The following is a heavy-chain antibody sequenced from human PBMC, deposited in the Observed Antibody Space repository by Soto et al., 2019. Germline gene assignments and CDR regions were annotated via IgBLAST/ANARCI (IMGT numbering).Heavy chain of an antibody. D-gene: IGHD6-19*01. CDR2: IYYSGST. V-gene: IGHV4-39*01. Sequence: SETLSLTCTVSGGSISSSSYYWGWIRQPPGKGLEWIGSIYYSGSTYYNPSLKSRVTISVDTSKNQFSLKLSSVTAADTAVYYCESEYSSGPPSPPIHWGQGTLVTVSS. CDR3: ESEYSSGPPSPPIH. CDR1: GGSISSSSYY. J-gene: IGHJ4*02.